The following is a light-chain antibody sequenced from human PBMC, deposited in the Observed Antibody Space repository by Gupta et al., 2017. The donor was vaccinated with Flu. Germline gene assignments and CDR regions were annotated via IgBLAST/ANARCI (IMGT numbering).Light chain of an antibody. CDR2: WAS. Sequence: DIVLTQSPDSLALSLGERATINCKSSQSVLYSSHNKNYFAWYQQKPGQPPKLLIYWASTRESGVPDRVSGSGSGTDFTLTISDLQAEDVAVDYCQQYYKTRRLSFGGGTKVEIK. CDR3: QQYYKTRRLS. J-gene: IGKJ4*01. V-gene: IGKV4-1*01. CDR1: QSVLYSSHNKNY.